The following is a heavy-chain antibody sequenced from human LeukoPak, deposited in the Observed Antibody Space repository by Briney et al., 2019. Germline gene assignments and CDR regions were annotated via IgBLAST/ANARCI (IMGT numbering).Heavy chain of an antibody. J-gene: IGHJ6*03. D-gene: IGHD3-22*01. V-gene: IGHV4-34*01. CDR3: ARGRQDVTMIVVVMTAVSYYLDV. CDR2: MNPSGST. Sequence: SETLSLTRAVYGGSFSGYYWTWLRQTPEKGLEWIGEMNPSGSTSYNPSLKSRVTISVDTSKNQFSLKLSSVTAADTAVYYCARGRQDVTMIVVVMTAVSYYLDVWGKGTTVTVS. CDR1: GGSFSGYY.